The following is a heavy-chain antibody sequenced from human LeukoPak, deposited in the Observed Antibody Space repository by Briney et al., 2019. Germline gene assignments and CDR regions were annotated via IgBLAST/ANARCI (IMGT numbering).Heavy chain of an antibody. CDR1: GFTFTSSA. V-gene: IGHV1-58*01. CDR3: AAATGDFWSGYPDDYYYYGMDV. D-gene: IGHD3-3*01. J-gene: IGHJ6*02. CDR2: IVVGSGNT. Sequence: SVKVSCTASGFTFTSSAVQWVRQARGQRLEWIGWIVVGSGNTNYAQKFQERVTITRDMSTSTAYMELSSLRSEDTAVYYCAAATGDFWSGYPDDYYYYGMDVWGQGTTVTVSS.